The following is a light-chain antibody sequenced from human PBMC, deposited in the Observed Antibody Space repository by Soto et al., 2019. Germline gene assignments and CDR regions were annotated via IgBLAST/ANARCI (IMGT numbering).Light chain of an antibody. V-gene: IGKV3-20*01. CDR3: QQYGSSQIT. CDR2: GAS. J-gene: IGKJ5*01. CDR1: QSVNFY. Sequence: ESILTPSPCSLSLSPWERATLSCRASQSVNFYLAWYQQKPGQAPRLLIYGASSRATGIPDRFSGSGSGTDFTLTISRLEPEDFAVYYCQQYGSSQITFGQGTRLEIK.